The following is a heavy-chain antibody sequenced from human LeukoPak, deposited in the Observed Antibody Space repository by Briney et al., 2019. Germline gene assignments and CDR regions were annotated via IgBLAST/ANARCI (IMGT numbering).Heavy chain of an antibody. CDR1: GYTFTGYY. V-gene: IGHV1-2*02. D-gene: IGHD6-19*01. J-gene: IGHJ5*02. Sequence: ASVKVSCKASGYTFTGYYMHWVRQAPGQGLEWMGWINPNSGGTNYAQKFQGRVTMTRDTSISTAYMELSRLRSDDTAVYSCARGRVAGTNNWFDPWGQGTLVTVSS. CDR3: ARGRVAGTNNWFDP. CDR2: INPNSGGT.